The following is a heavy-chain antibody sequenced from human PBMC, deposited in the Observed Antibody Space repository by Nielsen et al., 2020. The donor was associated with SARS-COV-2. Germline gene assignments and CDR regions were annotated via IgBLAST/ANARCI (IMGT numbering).Heavy chain of an antibody. CDR2: ISYDGSNK. Sequence: GGSLRLSCAASGFTFSSYAMHWVRQAPGKGLEWVAVISYDGSNKYYADSVKGRFTISRDNSKNTVSLQMNSLRAEDRAVYYCARDAGITVAGSYFDFWGQGTLVTVSS. CDR3: ARDAGITVAGSYFDF. J-gene: IGHJ4*02. V-gene: IGHV3-30-3*01. D-gene: IGHD6-19*01. CDR1: GFTFSSYA.